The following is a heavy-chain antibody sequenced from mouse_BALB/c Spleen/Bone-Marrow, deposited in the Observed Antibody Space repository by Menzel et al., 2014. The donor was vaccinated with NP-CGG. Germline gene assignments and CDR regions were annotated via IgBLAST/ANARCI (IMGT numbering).Heavy chain of an antibody. Sequence: QVQLQQSGAELAKPGASVKMSCKASGYTFTSYWMHWVKRRPGQGLEWIGYINPSTGYTEYNQKFKDKATLTADKSSSTAYMQLSSLTSEDFAVYYCARGNYEAMDYWGQGTSVTVSS. D-gene: IGHD2-1*01. V-gene: IGHV1-7*01. CDR1: GYTFTSYW. J-gene: IGHJ4*01. CDR3: ARGNYEAMDY. CDR2: INPSTGYT.